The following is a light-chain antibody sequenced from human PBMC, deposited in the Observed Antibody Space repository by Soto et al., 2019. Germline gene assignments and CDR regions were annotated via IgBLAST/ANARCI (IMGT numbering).Light chain of an antibody. J-gene: IGKJ5*01. CDR1: QSVSSY. CDR2: DAS. Sequence: TQSPGTLSLSPGERATLCCRASQSVSSYLAWYQQKPGQAPRLLIYDASNRATGIPARFSGSGSGTDFTLTISSLEPEDFAVYYCQQRSNWPPITFGQGTRLE. CDR3: QQRSNWPPIT. V-gene: IGKV3-11*01.